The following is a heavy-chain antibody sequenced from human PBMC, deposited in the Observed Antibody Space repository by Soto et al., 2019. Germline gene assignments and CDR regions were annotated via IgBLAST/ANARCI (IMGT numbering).Heavy chain of an antibody. CDR2: IDVSGGST. V-gene: IGHV3-23*01. J-gene: IGHJ4*02. CDR1: GFTFSSYA. D-gene: IGHD5-12*01. CDR3: AKVELEMATTLYFHY. Sequence: PGGSLRLSCAASGFTFSSYAMSWVRQAPGKGLEWVSAIDVSGGSTYYADSVKGRFTISRDNSKNTLCLQMNSLRAEDTAVYYCAKVELEMATTLYFHYWGQGTLVTVSS.